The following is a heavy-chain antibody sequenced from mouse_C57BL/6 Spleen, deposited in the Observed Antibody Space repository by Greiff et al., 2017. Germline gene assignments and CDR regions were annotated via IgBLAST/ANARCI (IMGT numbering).Heavy chain of an antibody. CDR1: GYSITSGYY. Sequence: EVKLQESGPGLVKPSQSLSLTCSVTGYSITSGYYWNWIRQFPGNNLEWMGYISYDGSNNYNPSLKNRNSITRDTTKNQFFLKLNSVATEDTATYYCAGTVRYDDYRDYWGQGTSLTVSS. CDR3: AGTVRYDDYRDY. D-gene: IGHD2-3*01. CDR2: ISYDGSN. J-gene: IGHJ2*02. V-gene: IGHV3-6*01.